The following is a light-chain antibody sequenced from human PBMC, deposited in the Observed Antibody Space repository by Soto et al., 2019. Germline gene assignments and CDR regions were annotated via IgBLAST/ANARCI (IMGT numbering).Light chain of an antibody. J-gene: IGLJ1*01. CDR1: SSDVGGYNY. V-gene: IGLV2-14*01. CDR3: TSYRSSSTLDV. Sequence: QSALTQPASVSGSPGQSITISCTGTSSDVGGYNYVSWYQQYPGKAPKLILYEVSKRPSGVSNRFSGSKSGNTASLTISGLQADDEPDYYCTSYRSSSTLDVFGTGTKLTVL. CDR2: EVS.